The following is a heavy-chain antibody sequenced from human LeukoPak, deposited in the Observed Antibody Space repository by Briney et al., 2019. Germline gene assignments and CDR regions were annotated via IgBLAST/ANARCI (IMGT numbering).Heavy chain of an antibody. D-gene: IGHD6-13*01. CDR1: GFTFSSYA. CDR3: AKDLWGPSYSSSSDGMDV. J-gene: IGHJ6*02. CDR2: ISGSGGIT. Sequence: QTGGSLRLSCAASGFTFSSYAMSWVRQAPGKGLEWVSAISGSGGITYYADSVKGRFTISRDNSKNTLYLQMNSLRAEDTAVYYCAKDLWGPSYSSSSDGMDVWGQGTTVTVSS. V-gene: IGHV3-23*01.